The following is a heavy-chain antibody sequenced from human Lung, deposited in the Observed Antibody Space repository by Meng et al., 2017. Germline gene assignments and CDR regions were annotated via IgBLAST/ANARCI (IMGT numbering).Heavy chain of an antibody. J-gene: IGHJ4*02. D-gene: IGHD4-11*01. Sequence: QMRLQQWGPGLLKSSETLSLTCVVSGGSFSDYYWSWIRQPPGKGLEWIGEINHSGSTNYNPSLESRATISVDTSQNNLSLKLSSVTAADSAVYYCARGPTTMAHDFDYWGQGTLVTVSS. CDR1: GGSFSDYY. CDR2: INHSGST. V-gene: IGHV4-34*01. CDR3: ARGPTTMAHDFDY.